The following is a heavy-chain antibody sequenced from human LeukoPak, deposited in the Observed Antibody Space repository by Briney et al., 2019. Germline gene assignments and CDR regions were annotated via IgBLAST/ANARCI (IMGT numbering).Heavy chain of an antibody. CDR1: GVSMSSYY. J-gene: IGHJ6*03. Sequence: SETLSLTCNVPGVSMSSYYWSWIRQPPGKGLEWIGYIYYSGSTNYNPSLKSRVTISVDTSKNQFSLKLSSVTAADTAVYYCARSYYDFWSGRPDYMDVWGKGTTVTVSS. D-gene: IGHD3-3*01. V-gene: IGHV4-59*01. CDR2: IYYSGST. CDR3: ARSYYDFWSGRPDYMDV.